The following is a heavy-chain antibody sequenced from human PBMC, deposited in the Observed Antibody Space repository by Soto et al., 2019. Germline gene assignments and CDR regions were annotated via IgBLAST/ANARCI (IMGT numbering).Heavy chain of an antibody. CDR2: IYWDDYK. Sequence: QITLKESGPALVKPTQTLTLTCTFSGFSLSTSGVGVGWIRQPPGEALEWLALIYWDDYKHFSPSLESRLTNTKDYAKNQVVLTRTNIDPGDKATYYCVHKGGGDRILDYWGQGTLVTVSS. V-gene: IGHV2-5*02. D-gene: IGHD3-16*01. CDR3: VHKGGGDRILDY. J-gene: IGHJ4*02. CDR1: GFSLSTSGVG.